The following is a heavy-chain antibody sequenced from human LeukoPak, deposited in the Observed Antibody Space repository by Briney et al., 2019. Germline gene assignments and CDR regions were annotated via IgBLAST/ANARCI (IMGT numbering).Heavy chain of an antibody. Sequence: PSETLSLTCTVSGGSISSSYWSWIRQPPGKGLEWIGYIYYSGSSHYNPSLKSRVTISVDTSKNQFSLKLSSVTAADTAVYYCARQVTSAAGTNWFDPWGQGTLVTVSS. CDR3: ARQVTSAAGTNWFDP. CDR1: GGSISSSY. J-gene: IGHJ5*02. D-gene: IGHD6-13*01. V-gene: IGHV4-59*08. CDR2: IYYSGSS.